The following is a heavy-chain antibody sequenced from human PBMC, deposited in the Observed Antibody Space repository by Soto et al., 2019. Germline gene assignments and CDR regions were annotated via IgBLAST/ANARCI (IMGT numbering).Heavy chain of an antibody. V-gene: IGHV5-51*04. Sequence: EVQLVQSGAEVKTPGESLKISCKASGYSFTKYWIAWVRQMPAKGLEWMGVIYVGDSDTRYSPSFQGRVTISADEPINTVYLQWSSLRASDTAMYYCARHLAEEGSGSYRWTPDALDFWGQGTMVTVSS. J-gene: IGHJ3*01. CDR2: IYVGDSDT. D-gene: IGHD3-10*01. CDR1: GYSFTKYW. CDR3: ARHLAEEGSGSYRWTPDALDF.